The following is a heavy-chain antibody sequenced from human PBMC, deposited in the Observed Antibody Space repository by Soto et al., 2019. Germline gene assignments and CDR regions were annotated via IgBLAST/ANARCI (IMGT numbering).Heavy chain of an antibody. Sequence: ASVKVSCKASGGTFSSYAISWVRQAPGQGLEWMGGIIPIFGTANYAQKFQGRVTITADESTSTAYMELSSLRSEDTAVYYCARAAVDSIFGVVTYYYYGMDVWGQGTTVTVSS. D-gene: IGHD3-3*01. V-gene: IGHV1-69*13. CDR2: IIPIFGTA. CDR1: GGTFSSYA. J-gene: IGHJ6*02. CDR3: ARAAVDSIFGVVTYYYYGMDV.